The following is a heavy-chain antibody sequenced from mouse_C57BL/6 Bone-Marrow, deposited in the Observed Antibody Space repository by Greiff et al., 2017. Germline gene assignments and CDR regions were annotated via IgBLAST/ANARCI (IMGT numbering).Heavy chain of an antibody. Sequence: QVQLQQPGAELVKPGASVKLSCKASGYTFTSYWMHWVKQRPGQGLEWIGMIHPNSGSTNYNEKFKSKATLTVDKSSSTAYMQLSSLTSEDSAVYYCSRFSFYYGSDFDYWGQGTTLTVSS. CDR1: GYTFTSYW. CDR2: IHPNSGST. J-gene: IGHJ2*01. D-gene: IGHD1-1*01. CDR3: SRFSFYYGSDFDY. V-gene: IGHV1-64*01.